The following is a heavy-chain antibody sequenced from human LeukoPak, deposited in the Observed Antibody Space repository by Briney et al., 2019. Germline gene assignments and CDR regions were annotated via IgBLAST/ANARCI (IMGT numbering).Heavy chain of an antibody. V-gene: IGHV3-23*01. CDR1: GYTFSSYG. CDR2: ISGSGSST. CDR3: AKRSDYGGDWRYVDY. J-gene: IGHJ4*02. Sequence: GGSLRLSCAASGYTFSSYGMSWVRQAPGKGLEWVSAISGSGSSTYYADSVKGRFTMSRDNSKNILYLEMNSLTAEDTATYYCAKRSDYGGDWRYVDYWGQGTPVTVSS. D-gene: IGHD4-23*01.